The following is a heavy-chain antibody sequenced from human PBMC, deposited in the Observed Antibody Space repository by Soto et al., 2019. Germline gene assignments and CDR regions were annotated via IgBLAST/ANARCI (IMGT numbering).Heavy chain of an antibody. D-gene: IGHD3-3*01. V-gene: IGHV4-34*01. CDR3: ARENFWSGYHPGRYYYYYYGMDV. CDR1: GGSFSGYY. CDR2: INHSGST. J-gene: IGHJ6*02. Sequence: SETLSLTCAVYGGSFSGYYWSWIRQLPGKGLEWIGEINHSGSTNYNPSLKSRVTISVDTSKNQFSLKLSSVTAADTAVYYCARENFWSGYHPGRYYYYYYGMDVWGQGTTVTVSS.